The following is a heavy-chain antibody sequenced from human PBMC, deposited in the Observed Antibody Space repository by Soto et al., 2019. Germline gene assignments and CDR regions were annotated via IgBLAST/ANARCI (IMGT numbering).Heavy chain of an antibody. CDR2: MYYSGST. D-gene: IGHD6-13*01. CDR3: SRGYRQSGYSSSWVFDY. Sequence: QVQLRESGPGLVKPSQTLSLTCTVSGGSINSGGYYWNWIRQHPGKGLEWIGYMYYSGSTYYNPFLRRRVIISADTSENHFSRKLRAVTAAYTAVYFCSRGYRQSGYSSSWVFDYWGQGTLVNVSS. J-gene: IGHJ4*02. CDR1: GGSINSGGYY. V-gene: IGHV4-31*03.